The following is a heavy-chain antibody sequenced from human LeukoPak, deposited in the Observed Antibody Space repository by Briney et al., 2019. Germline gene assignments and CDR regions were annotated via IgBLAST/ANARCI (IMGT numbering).Heavy chain of an antibody. J-gene: IGHJ5*02. Sequence: SETLSLTCTVSGGSISSYYWSWIRQPPGKGLEGVGYIYYSGTTNYNPSLKSRVTISVDTSKNQFSLKLSSVNAAETAVYSCVRGRGFVYYYVSGSHNQPLPFDPWGQGTLVTVSS. D-gene: IGHD3-10*01. CDR2: IYYSGTT. V-gene: IGHV4-59*01. CDR3: VRGRGFVYYYVSGSHNQPLPFDP. CDR1: GGSISSYY.